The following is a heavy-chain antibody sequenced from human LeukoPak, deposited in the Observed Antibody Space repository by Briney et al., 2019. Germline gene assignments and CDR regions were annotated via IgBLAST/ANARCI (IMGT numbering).Heavy chain of an antibody. CDR3: AAGGYCSSTSCYGFDY. D-gene: IGHD2-2*03. J-gene: IGHJ4*02. Sequence: SVKVSCKASGFTFTSSAVQWVRQARGQRLEWIGWIVVGSGNTNYAQEFQERVTITRDMSTSIAYMELSSLRSEDTAVYYCAAGGYCSSTSCYGFDYWGQGTLVTVSS. V-gene: IGHV1-58*01. CDR2: IVVGSGNT. CDR1: GFTFTSSA.